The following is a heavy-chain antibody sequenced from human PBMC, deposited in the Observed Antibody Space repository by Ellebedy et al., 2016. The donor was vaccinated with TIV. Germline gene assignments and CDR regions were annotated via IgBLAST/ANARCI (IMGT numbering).Heavy chain of an antibody. Sequence: GGSLRLSXAASGFTFSSYSLDWVRQAPGKRLEWISYISPTSGSTIYYADSVRGRFTISKNTAKNTPYLQMRSLRDEDTAVYYCVRGAFDNSFDIWGQGTLVTVSS. CDR2: ISPTSGSTI. CDR1: GFTFSSYS. CDR3: VRGAFDNSFDI. D-gene: IGHD1-20*01. V-gene: IGHV3-48*02. J-gene: IGHJ3*02.